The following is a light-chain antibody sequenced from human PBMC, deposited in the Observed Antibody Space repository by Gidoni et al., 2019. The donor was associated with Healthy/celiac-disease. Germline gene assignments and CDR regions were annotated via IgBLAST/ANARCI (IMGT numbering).Light chain of an antibody. CDR3: QQLNSYPSLT. Sequence: AIQLTQSPSSLSASVGARVTITCRASQGISSALAWYQQKPGKAPKLLTYDASSLESGVPSRFSGSGSGTDFTLTISSLQPEDFATYYCQQLNSYPSLTFGGGTKVEIK. J-gene: IGKJ4*01. V-gene: IGKV1-13*02. CDR2: DAS. CDR1: QGISSA.